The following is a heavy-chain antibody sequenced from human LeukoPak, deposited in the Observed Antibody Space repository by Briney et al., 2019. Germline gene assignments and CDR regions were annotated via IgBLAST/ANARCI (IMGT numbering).Heavy chain of an antibody. J-gene: IGHJ4*02. V-gene: IGHV3-48*01. Sequence: PGGSLRLSCAASGFTFSSYSMNWVRQAPGKGREWVSYISSSSTTIHYADSVKGRFTISRDSARNSLYLQMNSLTAEDTAVYYCARDLKAYSSSGGVDYWGQGTPVTVSS. CDR1: GFTFSSYS. D-gene: IGHD6-13*01. CDR2: ISSSSTTI. CDR3: ARDLKAYSSSGGVDY.